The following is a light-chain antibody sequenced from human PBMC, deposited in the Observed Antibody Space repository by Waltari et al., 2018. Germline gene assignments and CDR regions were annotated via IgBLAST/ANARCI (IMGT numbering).Light chain of an antibody. CDR3: QQGNDFPLT. CDR2: DAS. CDR1: RDISRW. J-gene: IGKJ4*01. V-gene: IGKV1-12*01. Sequence: DIQMTQSPSSVSASVGDRSTITCRASRDISRWLAWYQQKPGKAPKFLIYDASTLQSGVPSRFSGSGSGREFTLTITSLQPEDFSTYYCQQGNDFPLTFGGGTKVEMK.